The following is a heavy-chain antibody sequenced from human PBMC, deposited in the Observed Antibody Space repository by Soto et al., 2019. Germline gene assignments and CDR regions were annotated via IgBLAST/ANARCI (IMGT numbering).Heavy chain of an antibody. CDR3: ARDGRQLGMDV. CDR2: INHSGST. V-gene: IGHV4-34*01. CDR1: GGSFSGYY. D-gene: IGHD1-1*01. J-gene: IGHJ6*02. Sequence: SETLSLTCAVYGGSFSGYYWSWIRQPPGKGLEWIGEINHSGSTNYNPSLKSRVTISVDTSKNQFSLKLSSVTAADTAVYYCARDGRQLGMDVWGQGTTVTVSS.